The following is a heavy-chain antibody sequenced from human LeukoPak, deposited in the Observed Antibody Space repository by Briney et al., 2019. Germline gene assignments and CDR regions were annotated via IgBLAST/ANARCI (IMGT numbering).Heavy chain of an antibody. Sequence: ASVKVSCKASGDTFTSYYMHWVRQAPGQGLEWMGIINPSGGSTSYAQKFQGRVTMTRATSTSTVYMELSSLRSEDTAVYYCATLSPGYCSGGSCQGFDYWGQGTLVTVSS. CDR2: INPSGGST. V-gene: IGHV1-46*01. CDR1: GDTFTSYY. J-gene: IGHJ4*02. D-gene: IGHD2-15*01. CDR3: ATLSPGYCSGGSCQGFDY.